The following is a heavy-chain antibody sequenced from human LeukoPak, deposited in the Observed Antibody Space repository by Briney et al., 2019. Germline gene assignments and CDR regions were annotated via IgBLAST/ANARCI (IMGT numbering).Heavy chain of an antibody. CDR3: ARHYGSGRRYYYGMDV. J-gene: IGHJ6*02. V-gene: IGHV3-33*01. D-gene: IGHD3-10*01. CDR1: GFTFSSYG. Sequence: GGSLRLSCAASGFTFSSYGMHWVRQAPGKGLEWVAGIWYDGSNKYYAASVKGRFTISRDNSKNTLYLQMNSLRAEDTAVYYCARHYGSGRRYYYGMDVWAKAPRSPSP. CDR2: IWYDGSNK.